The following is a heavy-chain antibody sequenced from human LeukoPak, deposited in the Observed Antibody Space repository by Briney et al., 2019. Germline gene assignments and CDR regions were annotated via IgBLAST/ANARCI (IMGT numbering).Heavy chain of an antibody. V-gene: IGHV4-39*07. J-gene: IGHJ4*02. Sequence: PSETLSLTCTVSGGSISSGPYYWGWIRQPPGKGLEWIGNIYYGENTNYNPSPKSRVTISVDKSKNQFSLKLSSVTAADTAVYYCARVQGDFWSGYYIYYFDYWGQGTLVTVSS. CDR1: GGSISSGPYY. D-gene: IGHD3-3*01. CDR2: IYYGENT. CDR3: ARVQGDFWSGYYIYYFDY.